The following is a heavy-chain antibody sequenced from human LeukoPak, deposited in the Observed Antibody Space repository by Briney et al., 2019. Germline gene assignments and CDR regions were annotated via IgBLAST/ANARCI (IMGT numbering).Heavy chain of an antibody. Sequence: GGSLRLSCAASGFTFSNYFMHWVREAQGKGLEYFSAISRTGSTTYYTNSVKGRFTISRDNSKNTLYLQMGSLRAEDMAVYYCATSRYCSGGDCYSLAFDIWGQGTMVTVSS. V-gene: IGHV3-64*01. CDR3: ATSRYCSGGDCYSLAFDI. J-gene: IGHJ3*02. CDR1: GFTFSNYF. D-gene: IGHD2-15*01. CDR2: ISRTGSTT.